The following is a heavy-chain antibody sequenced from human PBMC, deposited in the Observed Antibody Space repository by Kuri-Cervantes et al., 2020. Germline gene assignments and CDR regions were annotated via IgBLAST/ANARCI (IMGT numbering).Heavy chain of an antibody. CDR1: GFTFSSYW. CDR2: IKEDGSEK. CDR3: ARGVYDGANLFFDF. J-gene: IGHJ4*02. V-gene: IGHV3-7*03. Sequence: LSLTCAASGFTFSSYWMSWVRQAPGKGLEWVANIKEDGSEKYYVDSVKGRFTISRDNAKNSLYLQMNGLRAEETAVYYCARGVYDGANLFFDFWGQGTLVTVSS. D-gene: IGHD3-16*01.